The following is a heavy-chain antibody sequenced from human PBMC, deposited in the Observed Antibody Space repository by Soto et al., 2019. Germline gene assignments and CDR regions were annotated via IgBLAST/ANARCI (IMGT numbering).Heavy chain of an antibody. CDR2: ISAYNGGT. D-gene: IGHD3-9*01. J-gene: IGHJ4*02. CDR3: ARPPGYISDWYYFDL. CDR1: GYTFTSYG. V-gene: IGHV1-18*01. Sequence: ASVKVSCKASGYTFTSYGISWVRQAPGQGLEWMGWISAYNGGTNYAQKFQGRVSMTWDTSLKTAYMELSSLMSEDTAVYYCARPPGYISDWYYFDLWGQGTHVTVSS.